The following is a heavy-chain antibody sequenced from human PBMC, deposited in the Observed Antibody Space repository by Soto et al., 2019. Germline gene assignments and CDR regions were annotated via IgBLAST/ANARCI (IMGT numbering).Heavy chain of an antibody. V-gene: IGHV3-21*01. Sequence: EVQLVESGGGLVKPGGSLRLSCAASGFTFSSYSMNWVRQAPGKGLEWVSSISSRSSYIYYADSVKGRFTISRDNAKNSLYLQMTSLRAEDTAVYYCARDDNGFDIWGQGTMVTVSS. CDR3: ARDDNGFDI. CDR2: ISSRSSYI. J-gene: IGHJ3*02. CDR1: GFTFSSYS.